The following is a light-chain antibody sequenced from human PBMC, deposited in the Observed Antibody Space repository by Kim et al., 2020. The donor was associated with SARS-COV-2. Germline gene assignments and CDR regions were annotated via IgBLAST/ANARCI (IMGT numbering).Light chain of an antibody. V-gene: IGKV3-20*01. CDR2: AAS. Sequence: EIVLTQSPGTLSLSPGERATLSCRASQSLSSSYLAWYQQKPGQSPRLLIYAASTRATGIPDRFSGGGSGTDVTLTIRRLEPEDFAVYYCQQDSSPPYTFGQGTKLEIK. J-gene: IGKJ2*01. CDR3: QQDSSPPYT. CDR1: QSLSSSY.